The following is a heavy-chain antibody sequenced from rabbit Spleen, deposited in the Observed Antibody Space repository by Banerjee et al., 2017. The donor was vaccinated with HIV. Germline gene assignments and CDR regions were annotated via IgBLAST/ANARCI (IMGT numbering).Heavy chain of an antibody. Sequence: QEQLEESGGGLVKPEGSLTLTCKASGFDLSSYYYMCWVRQAPGKGLEWIACIYTGSGSTYYASWAKGRFTISKTSSTTVTLQMTSLTAADTATYFCARRTWSSASGHSLWGPGTLVTVS. CDR3: ARRTWSSASGHSL. CDR1: GFDLSSYYY. J-gene: IGHJ4*01. D-gene: IGHD1-1*01. CDR2: IYTGSGST. V-gene: IGHV1S45*01.